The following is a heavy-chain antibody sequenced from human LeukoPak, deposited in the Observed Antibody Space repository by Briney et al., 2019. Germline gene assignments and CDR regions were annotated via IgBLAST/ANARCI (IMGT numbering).Heavy chain of an antibody. CDR1: GFTFSSYG. Sequence: GGSLRLSCAASGFTFSSYGMHWVRQAPGKGLEWVAVISYDGSNKFYADSVKGRFTISRDNSKNTLYLQMNSLRAEDTAVYYCAKDPPYHDYGDLFDYWGQGTLVTVSS. V-gene: IGHV3-30*18. CDR2: ISYDGSNK. D-gene: IGHD4-17*01. CDR3: AKDPPYHDYGDLFDY. J-gene: IGHJ4*02.